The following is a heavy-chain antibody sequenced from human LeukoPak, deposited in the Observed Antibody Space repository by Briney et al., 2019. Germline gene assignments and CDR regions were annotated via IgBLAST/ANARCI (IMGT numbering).Heavy chain of an antibody. D-gene: IGHD1-1*01. V-gene: IGHV3-23*05. CDR2: IRHSDSNT. CDR1: GFTFSSSD. CDR3: AKQGNPTVGHHYLDV. J-gene: IGHJ6*03. Sequence: HPGGSLRLSCAASGFTFSSSDMSWVRQAPGSGLEWVSSIRHSDSNTYYADSVMGRFTISRDNSKNTLYLQMNSLSAEDTAVYYCAKQGNPTVGHHYLDVWGKGTTVSVSS.